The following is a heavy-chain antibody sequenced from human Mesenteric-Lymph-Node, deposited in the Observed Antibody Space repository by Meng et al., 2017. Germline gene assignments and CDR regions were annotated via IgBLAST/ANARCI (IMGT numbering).Heavy chain of an antibody. J-gene: IGHJ4*02. V-gene: IGHV3-23*01. Sequence: GESLKISCAASGFTFSSYAMSWVRQAPGKGLEWVSAISGSGGSTYYADSVKGRFTISRDNAKNSVYLQMNSLRAEDTAVYYCAREYYDILSGYQFDYWGQGTLVTVSS. D-gene: IGHD3-9*01. CDR3: AREYYDILSGYQFDY. CDR1: GFTFSSYA. CDR2: ISGSGGST.